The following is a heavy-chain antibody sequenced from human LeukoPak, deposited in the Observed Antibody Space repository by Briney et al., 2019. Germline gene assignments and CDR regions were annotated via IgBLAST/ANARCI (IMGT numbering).Heavy chain of an antibody. V-gene: IGHV4-59*01. J-gene: IGHJ4*02. D-gene: IGHD6-19*01. CDR2: IYYSGST. CDR3: ARGYSSGGFDY. Sequence: SETLSLTCTVSGGSISSYYWSWIRQPPGKGLEWIGYIYYSGSTNYNPSPKSRVTISVDTSKNQFSLKLSSVTAADTAVYYCARGYSSGGFDYWGQGTLVTVSS. CDR1: GGSISSYY.